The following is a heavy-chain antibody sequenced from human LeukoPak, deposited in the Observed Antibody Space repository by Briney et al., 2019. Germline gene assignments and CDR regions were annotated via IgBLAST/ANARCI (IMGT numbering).Heavy chain of an antibody. Sequence: GGSLRLSCAASGFTFSSYAMHWVRQAPGKGLEWVAVISYDGRNIYYADSLKGRFTISRDNSKNTLYLQLNSLSTEDTALYSCARNLNPAYYYDSIGDAFDIWGQGTMVTVSS. CDR1: GFTFSSYA. D-gene: IGHD3-22*01. J-gene: IGHJ3*02. V-gene: IGHV3-30*04. CDR3: ARNLNPAYYYDSIGDAFDI. CDR2: ISYDGRNI.